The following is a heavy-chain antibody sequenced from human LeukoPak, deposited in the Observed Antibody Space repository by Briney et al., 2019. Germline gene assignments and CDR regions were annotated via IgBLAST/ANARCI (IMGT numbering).Heavy chain of an antibody. D-gene: IGHD5-18*01. CDR3: ARGGIQLWLPLDY. CDR2: ISSSGSTI. V-gene: IGHV3-48*03. Sequence: AGGSLRLSCAASGFTFSSYEMNWVRQAPGKGLEWVSYISSSGSTIYYADSVKGRFTISRDNAKNSLYLQMNSLRAEDTAVYYCARGGIQLWLPLDYWGQGTLVTVSS. J-gene: IGHJ4*02. CDR1: GFTFSSYE.